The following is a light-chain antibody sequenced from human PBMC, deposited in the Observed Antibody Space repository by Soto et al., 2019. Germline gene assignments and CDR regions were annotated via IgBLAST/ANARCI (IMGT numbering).Light chain of an antibody. CDR2: KAS. V-gene: IGKV1-5*03. Sequence: DIQMTQSPSTLSASVGDRVTITCRASQSISTWLAWYQQKPGKAPTLLIYKASSLESGVPSRFSGSGSGTEFTLTISSLQPDDFATYYCQQYINRWTFGQGTKVEIK. CDR1: QSISTW. CDR3: QQYINRWT. J-gene: IGKJ1*01.